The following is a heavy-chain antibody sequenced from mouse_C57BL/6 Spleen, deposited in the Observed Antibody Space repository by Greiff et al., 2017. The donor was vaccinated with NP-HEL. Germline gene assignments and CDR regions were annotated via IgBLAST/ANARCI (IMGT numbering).Heavy chain of an antibody. V-gene: IGHV5-4*03. CDR3: ASGEDAMDY. Sequence: EVKVVESGGGLVKPGGSLKLSCAASGFTFSSYAMSWVRQTPEQRLEWVATISDGGSYTYYPDNLKGRVTISRDNAKNNLYLQMSHLKSEDTAMDYCASGEDAMDYWGQGTSVTVSS. CDR2: ISDGGSYT. CDR1: GFTFSSYA. J-gene: IGHJ4*01.